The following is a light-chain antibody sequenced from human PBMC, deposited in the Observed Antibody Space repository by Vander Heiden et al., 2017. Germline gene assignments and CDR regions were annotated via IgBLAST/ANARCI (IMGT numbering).Light chain of an antibody. CDR3: CSYAGSYVYV. CDR2: DVA. V-gene: IGLV2-11*01. CDR1: SSDVGGYNY. J-gene: IGLJ1*01. Sequence: QSALTQPRSVSGSPGQSVTISCTGTSSDVGGYNYVSWYQQHPGKAPKLMIYDVAQRPSGVPDCFSGSKSGNTASLTISGLQAEDEADYYCCSYAGSYVYVFGTGTTVTVL.